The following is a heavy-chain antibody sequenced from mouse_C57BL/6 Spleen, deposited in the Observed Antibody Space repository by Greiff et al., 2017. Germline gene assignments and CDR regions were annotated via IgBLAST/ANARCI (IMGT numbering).Heavy chain of an antibody. V-gene: IGHV2-6-1*01. D-gene: IGHD3-2*02. CDR2: IWSDGST. CDR3: ARHEDSSGPHYAMDY. Sequence: VQLQQSGPGLVAPSQSLSITCTVSGFSLTSYGVHWVRQPPGKGLEWLVVIWSDGSTTYNSALKSRLSISKDNSKSQVFLKMNSLQTDDTAMYYCARHEDSSGPHYAMDYWGQGTSVTVSS. J-gene: IGHJ4*01. CDR1: GFSLTSYG.